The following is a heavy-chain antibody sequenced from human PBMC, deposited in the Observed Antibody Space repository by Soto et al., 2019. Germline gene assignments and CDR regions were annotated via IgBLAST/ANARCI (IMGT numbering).Heavy chain of an antibody. J-gene: IGHJ5*02. CDR1: GFTFSSYG. CDR2: IWYDGSNK. D-gene: IGHD3-10*01. V-gene: IGHV3-33*01. CDR3: ARGGSIDYYGSSYGGFHWFDP. Sequence: GGSLRLSCAASGFTFSSYGMHWVRQAPGKGLEWVAVIWYDGSNKYYADSVKGRFTISRDNSKNTLYLQMNSLRAEDTAVYYCARGGSIDYYGSSYGGFHWFDPWGQGTLVTVSS.